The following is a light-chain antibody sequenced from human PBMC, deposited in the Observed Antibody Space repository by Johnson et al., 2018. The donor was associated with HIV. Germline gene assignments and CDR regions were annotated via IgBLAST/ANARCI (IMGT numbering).Light chain of an antibody. Sequence: QSVLTQPPSVSAAPGQKVTISCSGNNSNFGNYYLSWYQQLPGTAPKLLIYENNKRPSGIPDRFSGSKSGTSATLGITGLQTGDEADYYCGTWDSSLSAGGVFGTGTEVTVL. J-gene: IGLJ1*01. CDR1: NSNFGNYY. CDR3: GTWDSSLSAGGV. V-gene: IGLV1-51*02. CDR2: ENN.